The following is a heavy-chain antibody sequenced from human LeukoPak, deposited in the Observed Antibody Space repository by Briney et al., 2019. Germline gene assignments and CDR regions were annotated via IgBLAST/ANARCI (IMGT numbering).Heavy chain of an antibody. D-gene: IGHD4-23*01. CDR2: ISPGGNAI. Sequence: PGGSLRLSCAASGFTFISHGMIWVRQAPGKGLEWVSYISPGGNAIYYADSVKGRFTISRDNAKNSLYLQMNSLRDEDTAVYYCARVRGPTVVTMYFDYWGQGTRVTVSS. CDR1: GFTFISHG. CDR3: ARVRGPTVVTMYFDY. J-gene: IGHJ4*02. V-gene: IGHV3-48*02.